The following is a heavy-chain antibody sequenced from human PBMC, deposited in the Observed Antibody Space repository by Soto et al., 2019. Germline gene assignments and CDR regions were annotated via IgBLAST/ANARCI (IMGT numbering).Heavy chain of an antibody. CDR1: GFTFSSYA. Sequence: PGGSLRLSCAASGFTFSSYAMSWVRQAPGKGLEWVSAISGSGGSTYYADSVKGRFTISRDNSKNTLYLQMNSLRAEDTAVYYCAKDHRGGYSYGFYFDYWGQGTLVTVSS. CDR3: AKDHRGGYSYGFYFDY. V-gene: IGHV3-23*01. CDR2: ISGSGGST. D-gene: IGHD5-18*01. J-gene: IGHJ4*02.